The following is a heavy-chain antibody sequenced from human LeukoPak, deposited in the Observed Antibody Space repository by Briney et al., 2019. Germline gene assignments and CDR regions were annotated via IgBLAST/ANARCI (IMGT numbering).Heavy chain of an antibody. J-gene: IGHJ4*02. D-gene: IGHD6-19*01. Sequence: GASVKVSCKASGYTFTSYYMHWVRQAPGQGLEWMGIINPSGGSTTYAQRFQGRVTMTRDLSTSTVYMELSSLRSEDTAVYYCARDPSSGWPFDYWGQGTLVTVSS. V-gene: IGHV1-46*01. CDR1: GYTFTSYY. CDR2: INPSGGST. CDR3: ARDPSSGWPFDY.